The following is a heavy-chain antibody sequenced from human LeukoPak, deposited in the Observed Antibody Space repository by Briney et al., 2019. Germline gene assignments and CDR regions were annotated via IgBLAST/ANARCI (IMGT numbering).Heavy chain of an antibody. V-gene: IGHV4-34*01. CDR2: INHSGST. J-gene: IGHJ4*02. CDR1: GGSFSGYY. CDR3: ARGRITMVRGVIGRYFDY. Sequence: SETLSLTCAVYGGSFSGYYWSWIRQPPGKGLEWIGEINHSGSTNYNPSLKSRVTISVDTSKNQFSLKLSSVTAADTAVYYCARGRITMVRGVIGRYFDYWGQGTLVTVSS. D-gene: IGHD3-10*01.